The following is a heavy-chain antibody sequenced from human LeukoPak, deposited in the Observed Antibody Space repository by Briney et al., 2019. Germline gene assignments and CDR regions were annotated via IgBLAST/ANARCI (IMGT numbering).Heavy chain of an antibody. D-gene: IGHD3-22*01. CDR2: MNPKTGYT. Sequence: ASVKVSCKASGYIFTGYYMQWARQAPGQGPEWMGWMNPKTGYTNYAQKFQGRVTMTSDKSISTAYMELSRLGSDDTAIYYCARDPSGDSSGYPFDYWGQGTLVTVSS. CDR3: ARDPSGDSSGYPFDY. CDR1: GYIFTGYY. J-gene: IGHJ4*02. V-gene: IGHV1-2*02.